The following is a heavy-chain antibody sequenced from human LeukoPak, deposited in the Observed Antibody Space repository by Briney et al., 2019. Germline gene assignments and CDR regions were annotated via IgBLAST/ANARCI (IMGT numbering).Heavy chain of an antibody. CDR3: ARHDSSGYYLDY. Sequence: SETLSLICTVSGGSISSYYWSWIRQPPGKGLEWIGYIYYSGSTNYNPSLKSRVTISVDTSKNQFSLKLSSVTAADTAVYYCARHDSSGYYLDYWGQGTLVTVSS. V-gene: IGHV4-59*08. J-gene: IGHJ4*02. CDR2: IYYSGST. CDR1: GGSISSYY. D-gene: IGHD3-22*01.